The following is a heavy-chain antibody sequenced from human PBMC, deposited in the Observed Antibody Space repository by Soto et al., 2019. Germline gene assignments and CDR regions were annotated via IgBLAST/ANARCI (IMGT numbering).Heavy chain of an antibody. Sequence: QVQLVQSGAEVKKPGASVKVSCKASGYTFISYYMHWVRQAPGQGLEWMGIINPSGGSTSYAQKLQGRVTMTRDTSTSTVYMELSSMRSEDTAVYYCVRSGKGYWGQGTLVTVSS. CDR1: GYTFISYY. J-gene: IGHJ4*02. V-gene: IGHV1-46*04. CDR2: INPSGGST. CDR3: VRSGKGY. D-gene: IGHD3-10*01.